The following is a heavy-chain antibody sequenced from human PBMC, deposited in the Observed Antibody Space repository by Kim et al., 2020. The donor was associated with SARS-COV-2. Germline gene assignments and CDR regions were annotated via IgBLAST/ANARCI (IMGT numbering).Heavy chain of an antibody. Sequence: ADTVKGRFTIPGDNSKNTRYLQMKRLRAEDTAVYYCARTLVLSGYYGMDVWGQGTTVTVSS. J-gene: IGHJ6*02. CDR3: ARTLVLSGYYGMDV. D-gene: IGHD3-10*01. V-gene: IGHV3-33*01.